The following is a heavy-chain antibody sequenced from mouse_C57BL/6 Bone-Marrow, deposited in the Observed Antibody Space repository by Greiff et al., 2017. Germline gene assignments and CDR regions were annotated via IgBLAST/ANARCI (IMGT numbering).Heavy chain of an antibody. D-gene: IGHD4-1*01. J-gene: IGHJ1*03. Sequence: QVQLQQPGAELVKPGASVKLSCKASGYTFTSYWMQWVKQRPGQGLEWIGEIDPSDSYTNYNQKFKGKATLTVDTSSSTAYMQLSSLTSEVSAVYYCAREDWDWYFDVWGTGTTVTVSS. V-gene: IGHV1-50*01. CDR3: AREDWDWYFDV. CDR2: IDPSDSYT. CDR1: GYTFTSYW.